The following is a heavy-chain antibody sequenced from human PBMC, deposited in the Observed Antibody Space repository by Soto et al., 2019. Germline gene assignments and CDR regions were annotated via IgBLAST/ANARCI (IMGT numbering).Heavy chain of an antibody. Sequence: PSETLSLTCAVYGGSFSGYFWSWIRQPPGKGLEWIGEINHSGTTNYNPSLKSRVTISVDTSKNQFSLKLSSVTAADTAVYYCAHYFNGRAFDIWGQGTMVTVSS. V-gene: IGHV4-34*01. D-gene: IGHD3-10*01. CDR1: GGSFSGYF. CDR2: INHSGTT. CDR3: AHYFNGRAFDI. J-gene: IGHJ3*02.